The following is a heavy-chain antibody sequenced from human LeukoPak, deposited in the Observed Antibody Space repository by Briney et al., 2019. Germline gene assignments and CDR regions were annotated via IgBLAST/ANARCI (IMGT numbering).Heavy chain of an antibody. V-gene: IGHV4-59*02. CDR1: GGPVTGYY. Sequence: SETLSLTCTVSGGPVTGYYWSWIRQPPGKGLEWIGYIHYTGFTIYNPSLKSRVTISVDTSKNQFSLKLSSVTAADTAVYYCARDHPDYGGNSRRFDPWGQGTLVTVSS. J-gene: IGHJ5*02. CDR2: IHYTGFT. CDR3: ARDHPDYGGNSRRFDP. D-gene: IGHD4-23*01.